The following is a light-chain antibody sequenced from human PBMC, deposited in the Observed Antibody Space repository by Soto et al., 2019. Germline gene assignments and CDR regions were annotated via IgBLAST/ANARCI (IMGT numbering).Light chain of an antibody. CDR3: QQSYSTPRT. V-gene: IGKV1-39*01. CDR1: QNISIY. J-gene: IGKJ1*01. CDR2: AAS. Sequence: DIQMTQSPSSLSASVGDRVTITCRASQNISIYLNWYQQKPGKAPKLLIYAASSLQSGVPSRFSGSGSGTDFTLTISRLQPEHFATYYCQQSYSTPRTFGQGTKVEIK.